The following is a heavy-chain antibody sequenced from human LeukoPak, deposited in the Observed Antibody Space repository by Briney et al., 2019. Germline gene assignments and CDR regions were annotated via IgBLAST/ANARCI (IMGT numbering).Heavy chain of an antibody. V-gene: IGHV3-30-3*01. J-gene: IGHJ4*02. CDR2: ISYDGSNK. CDR3: ARDRGYYFDY. D-gene: IGHD3-16*01. CDR1: GFTFSSYA. Sequence: GGSLRLSCAASGFTFSSYAMHWVRQAPGKGLEWVAVISYDGSNKYYADSVKGRFTISRDNSKNSLYLQMNSLRAEDTAVYYCARDRGYYFDYWGQGTLVTVSS.